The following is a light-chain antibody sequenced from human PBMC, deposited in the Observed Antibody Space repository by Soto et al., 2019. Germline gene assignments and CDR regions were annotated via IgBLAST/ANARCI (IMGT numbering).Light chain of an antibody. V-gene: IGKV3-20*01. CDR3: QQYGSSPPT. CDR1: QSVSSSY. Sequence: EIVLTQSPGTLSLSPGERATLSCRASQSVSSSYLAWYQQKPGQAPGLLIYGASRRATGIPDRFSGSGSGPDFTLTISRLEPEDLAVYYCQQYGSSPPTFGQGTKVEIK. J-gene: IGKJ1*01. CDR2: GAS.